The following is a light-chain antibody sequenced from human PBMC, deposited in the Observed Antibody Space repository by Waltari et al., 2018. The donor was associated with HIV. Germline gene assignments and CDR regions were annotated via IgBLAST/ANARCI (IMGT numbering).Light chain of an antibody. Sequence: DVVLTQSPPSLPVTLGQPASISCRSSQTLLYSDGKTYLYWFLQKTGHSPKRLIYEVSNRFAGVPDRFSGSGSGTDFTLKLSRVEPEDVGIYYCMQGTHLPQTFGQGTKLEIK. CDR1: QTLLYSDGKTY. J-gene: IGKJ2*01. CDR3: MQGTHLPQT. V-gene: IGKV2-30*01. CDR2: EVS.